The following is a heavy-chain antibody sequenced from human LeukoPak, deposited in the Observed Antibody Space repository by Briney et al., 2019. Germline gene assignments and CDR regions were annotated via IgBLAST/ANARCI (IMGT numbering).Heavy chain of an antibody. J-gene: IGHJ4*02. CDR3: ARDVSSGSPQSLDY. D-gene: IGHD3-10*01. CDR1: GFIFSSYS. Sequence: GGSLRFSCAASGFIFSSYSMNWVRQAPGKGLEWVSSISSSSYIYYADSVKGRFTISRDNAKNSLYLQMNSLRAEDTAVYYCARDVSSGSPQSLDYWGQGTLVTVSS. V-gene: IGHV3-21*01. CDR2: ISSSSYI.